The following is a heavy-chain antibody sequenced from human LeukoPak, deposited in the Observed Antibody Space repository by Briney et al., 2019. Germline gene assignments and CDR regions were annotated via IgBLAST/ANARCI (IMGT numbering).Heavy chain of an antibody. CDR2: ISWDGGST. CDR1: GFTFDDYA. D-gene: IGHD6-13*01. V-gene: IGHV3-43D*03. Sequence: PGGSLRLSCAASGFTFDDYAMHWVRQAPGKGLEWVSLISWDGGSTYYADSVKGRFTISRDNSKNTLYLQMNSLRAEDTAVYYCAKGKYSSSWYLDYWGQGTLVTVSS. CDR3: AKGKYSSSWYLDY. J-gene: IGHJ4*02.